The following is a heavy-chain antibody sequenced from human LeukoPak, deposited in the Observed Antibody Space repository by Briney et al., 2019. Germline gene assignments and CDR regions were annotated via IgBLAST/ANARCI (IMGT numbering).Heavy chain of an antibody. CDR2: IWYDGSKK. CDR1: GFTFSIYG. CDR3: ARAQDYDSSGYVDAFDM. D-gene: IGHD3-22*01. Sequence: GGSLRLSCAASGFTFSIYGMHWVRQAPGKGLEWVAVIWYDGSKKYYADSVKGRFTISRDNSKHTLYLQMNSLRVEDTAVYYCARAQDYDSSGYVDAFDMWGQGTMVTVSS. J-gene: IGHJ3*02. V-gene: IGHV3-33*01.